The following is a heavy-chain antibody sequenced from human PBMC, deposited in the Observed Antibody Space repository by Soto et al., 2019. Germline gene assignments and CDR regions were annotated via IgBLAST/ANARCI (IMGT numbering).Heavy chain of an antibody. CDR3: ARDVRGYSYGAGGY. CDR1: GFTFSRYA. J-gene: IGHJ4*02. V-gene: IGHV3-30-3*01. CDR2: ISYDGSNK. D-gene: IGHD5-18*01. Sequence: QVQLVESGGGVVQPGRSLRLSCAASGFTFSRYAMHWVRQAPGKGLEWVAVISYDGSNKYYADSVKGRFTISRDNSKITLYLQMNSLRAEDTAVYYCARDVRGYSYGAGGYWGQGTLVTVSS.